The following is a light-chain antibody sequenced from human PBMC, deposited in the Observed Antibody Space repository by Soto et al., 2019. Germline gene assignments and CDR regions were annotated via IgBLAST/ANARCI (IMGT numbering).Light chain of an antibody. V-gene: IGKV1D-16*01. CDR2: VAS. CDR1: QDIGTW. CDR3: QHYKMYSPWT. J-gene: IGKJ1*01. Sequence: DIQMTQSPSSVSASIGDRVTVTCRAGQDIGTWLAWYQQKPGNAPKLLISVASKLESGVPSRFSGSGSGTHFTLTISSLQPEDLATYYCQHYKMYSPWTFGQGTKVDIK.